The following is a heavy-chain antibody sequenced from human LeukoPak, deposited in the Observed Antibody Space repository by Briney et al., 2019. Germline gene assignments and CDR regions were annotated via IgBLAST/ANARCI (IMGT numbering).Heavy chain of an antibody. V-gene: IGHV3-13*01. CDR2: IGTAGDT. J-gene: IGHJ4*02. Sequence: GGSLRLSCAASGFTFSSYDMHWVRQATGKGLEWVSAIGTAGDTYYPGSVKGRFTISRENAKNSLYLQMNSLRAGDTAVYYCAKDGIVGATLEGAADYFDYWGQGTLVTVSS. D-gene: IGHD1-26*01. CDR1: GFTFSSYD. CDR3: AKDGIVGATLEGAADYFDY.